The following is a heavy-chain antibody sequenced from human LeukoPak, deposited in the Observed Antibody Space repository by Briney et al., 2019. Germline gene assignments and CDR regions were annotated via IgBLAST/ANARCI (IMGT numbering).Heavy chain of an antibody. V-gene: IGHV3-30*02. CDR1: GFTFSSYG. CDR3: AKDPTHYRVWDYYETIGLSY. CDR2: IWYDGSNK. J-gene: IGHJ4*02. D-gene: IGHD3-22*01. Sequence: GGSLRLSCAASGFTFSSYGMHWVRQAPGKGLEWVTFIWYDGSNKYYADSVKGRFTISRDNSKNTLNLHMNSLRAEDTAVYYCAKDPTHYRVWDYYETIGLSYWGQGTLVTVSS.